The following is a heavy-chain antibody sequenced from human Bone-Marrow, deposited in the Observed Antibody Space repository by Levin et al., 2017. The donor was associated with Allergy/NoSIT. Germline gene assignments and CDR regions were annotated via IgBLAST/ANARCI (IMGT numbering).Heavy chain of an antibody. V-gene: IGHV3-49*04. D-gene: IGHD3-3*01. CDR3: TRVLWILRSLEWSISNAMEV. Sequence: LTGGSLRLSCTTSGFNFDDYVMNWVRQAPGKGLEWVAFIRSKANGGTPEYAASVKGRFTISRDHSKSIAFLQMNSLKTEDTAIYYCTRVLWILRSLEWSISNAMEVWGPGTTVTVSS. CDR2: IRSKANGGTP. J-gene: IGHJ6*02. CDR1: GFNFDDYV.